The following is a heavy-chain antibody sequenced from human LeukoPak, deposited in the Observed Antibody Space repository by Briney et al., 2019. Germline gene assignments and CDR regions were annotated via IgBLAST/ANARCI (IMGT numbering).Heavy chain of an antibody. J-gene: IGHJ4*02. CDR3: ARALSPFDY. CDR2: ISYDGSNK. Sequence: GRSLRLSCAASGFTFSSYAMHWFRQAPGKGLEWVAVISYDGSNKYYADSVKGRFTISRDNSKNTLYLQMNSLRAEDTAVYYCARALSPFDYWGQGTLVTVSS. V-gene: IGHV3-30-3*01. CDR1: GFTFSSYA.